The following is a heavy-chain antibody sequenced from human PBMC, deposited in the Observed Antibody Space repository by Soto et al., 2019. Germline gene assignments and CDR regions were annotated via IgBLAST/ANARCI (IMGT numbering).Heavy chain of an antibody. D-gene: IGHD3-16*01. CDR2: VYHNENT. Sequence: QLHLQESGPGLVRPSETLSLTCTVSGGSINDFAYYWGWIRQPPGKGLEWIGTVYHNENTYYNPSLKDRVTISVDTAKNQFSLNLRSVTAADTAIYFCARRERYYGSPGWFDPWGQGALVTVSS. CDR3: ARRERYYGSPGWFDP. V-gene: IGHV4-39*01. CDR1: GGSINDFAYY. J-gene: IGHJ5*02.